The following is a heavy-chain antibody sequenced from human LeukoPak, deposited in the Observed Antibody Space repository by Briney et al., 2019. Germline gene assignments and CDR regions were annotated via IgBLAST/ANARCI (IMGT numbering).Heavy chain of an antibody. J-gene: IGHJ4*02. CDR2: ISAYNGNT. CDR1: GYTFTSYG. V-gene: IGHV1-18*01. Sequence: ASVKVSCKASGYTFTSYGISWVRQAPGQGLEWMGWISAYNGNTNYAQKLQGRVTMTTDTSTSTAYMELRSLRSDDQGVYYCARDLTVDYYGSGNRPWYPDYWGQGTLVTASS. D-gene: IGHD3-10*01. CDR3: ARDLTVDYYGSGNRPWYPDY.